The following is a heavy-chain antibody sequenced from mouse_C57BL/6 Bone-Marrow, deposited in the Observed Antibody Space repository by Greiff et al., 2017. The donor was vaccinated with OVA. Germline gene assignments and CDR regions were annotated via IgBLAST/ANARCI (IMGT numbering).Heavy chain of an antibody. J-gene: IGHJ3*01. V-gene: IGHV1-42*01. CDR3: ARGERSPFAY. Sequence: EVQLQQSGPELVKPGASVKISCKASGYSFTGYYMNWVKQSPEKSLEWIGEINPSTGGTTYNQKFKAKATLTVDKSSSTAYMQLKSLTSEDSAVYYGARGERSPFAYWGQGTLVTVSA. D-gene: IGHD2-13*01. CDR1: GYSFTGYY. CDR2: INPSTGGT.